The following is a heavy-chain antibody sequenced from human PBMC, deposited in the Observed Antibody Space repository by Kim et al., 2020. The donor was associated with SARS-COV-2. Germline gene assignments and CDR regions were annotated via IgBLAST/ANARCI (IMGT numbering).Heavy chain of an antibody. Sequence: ASVKVSCKASGFTFPSYYMHWVRQAPGQGLEWMGLISPSGGSTTYSQRFQGRVTMTRDTSTSTVYMELSSLASEDTAVYSCARGAGGCNYPSSYRGQGNL. V-gene: IGHV1-46*01. J-gene: IGHJ4*02. CDR1: GFTFPSYY. CDR3: ARGAGGCNYPSSY. CDR2: ISPSGGST. D-gene: IGHD1-1*01.